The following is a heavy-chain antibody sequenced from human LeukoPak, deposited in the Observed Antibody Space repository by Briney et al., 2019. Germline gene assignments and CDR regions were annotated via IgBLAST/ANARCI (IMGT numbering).Heavy chain of an antibody. D-gene: IGHD6-13*01. V-gene: IGHV3-30-3*01. CDR2: ISYDGSNK. Sequence: SCKASGYTFTGYGISWVRQAPGKGLEWVAVISYDGSNKYYADSVKGRFTISRDNSKNTLYLQMNSLRAEDTAVYYCASSQQLAGFDYWGQGTLVTVSS. CDR3: ASSQQLAGFDY. CDR1: GYTFTGYG. J-gene: IGHJ4*02.